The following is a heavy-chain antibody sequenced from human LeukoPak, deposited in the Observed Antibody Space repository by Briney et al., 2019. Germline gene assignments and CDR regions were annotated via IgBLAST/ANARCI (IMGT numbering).Heavy chain of an antibody. Sequence: PSETLSLTCTVSGGSISSSSYYWGWIRQPPGKGLEWIGSIYYSGSTYYNPSLKSRVTISVDTSKNQFSLKLSSVTAADTAVYYCATESRGYVWGFPFDYWGQGTLVTVSS. D-gene: IGHD3-16*01. V-gene: IGHV4-39*07. J-gene: IGHJ4*02. CDR1: GGSISSSSYY. CDR3: ATESRGYVWGFPFDY. CDR2: IYYSGST.